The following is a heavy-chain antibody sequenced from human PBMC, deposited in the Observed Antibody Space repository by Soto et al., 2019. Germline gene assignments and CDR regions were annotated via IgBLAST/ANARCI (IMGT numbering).Heavy chain of an antibody. CDR1: GFTFSSYS. J-gene: IGHJ4*02. CDR3: ARDLNYGLFDY. D-gene: IGHD4-17*01. CDR2: ISSSSSSI. V-gene: IGHV3-48*01. Sequence: EVQLVESGGGLVQPGGSLRLSCAASGFTFSSYSRKRVRQAPGKGLEWVSNISSSSSSIYYGDSVEGRFAISRDNAKNSLYLQMNSLRAEDTAVYYCARDLNYGLFDYWGQGTLVTVSS.